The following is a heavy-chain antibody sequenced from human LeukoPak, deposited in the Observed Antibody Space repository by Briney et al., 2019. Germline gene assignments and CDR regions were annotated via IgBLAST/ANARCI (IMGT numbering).Heavy chain of an antibody. D-gene: IGHD4-17*01. CDR3: ARDMKKSPSPYGSVFDY. J-gene: IGHJ4*02. CDR2: INPNSGGT. Sequence: ASVKVSCKASGYTFTGYYMHWVRQAPGQGLEWMGWINPNSGGTNYAQKFQGRVTMTRDTSISTAYMELSSLRSEDTAVYYCARDMKKSPSPYGSVFDYWGQGTLVTVSS. CDR1: GYTFTGYY. V-gene: IGHV1-2*02.